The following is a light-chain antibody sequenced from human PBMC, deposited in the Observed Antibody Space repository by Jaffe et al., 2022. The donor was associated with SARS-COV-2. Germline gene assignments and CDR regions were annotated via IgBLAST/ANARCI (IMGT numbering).Light chain of an antibody. CDR1: QGITYD. J-gene: IGKJ3*01. CDR3: LQYNSQVT. V-gene: IGKV1-17*01. Sequence: DIQMTQSPSSLSASVGDRVTITCRASQGITYDLAWYQQKPGKAPKRLIYAASSLQSGVPSRFSGSGSGTEFTLTISSLQPEDFATYYCLQYNSQVTFGPGTKVDVK. CDR2: AAS.